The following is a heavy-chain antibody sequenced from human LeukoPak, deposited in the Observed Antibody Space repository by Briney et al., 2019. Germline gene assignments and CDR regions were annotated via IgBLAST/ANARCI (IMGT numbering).Heavy chain of an antibody. CDR1: GGSISSYY. CDR2: IYYSGST. V-gene: IGHV4-59*08. Sequence: SETLSLTCTVSGGSISSYYWSWIRQPPGKGLEWIGYIYYSGSTNYNPSLKSRVTILVDTSKNQFSLKLSSVTAADTAVYYCARLSYSYGCFDYWGQGNLVTVSS. D-gene: IGHD5-18*01. J-gene: IGHJ4*02. CDR3: ARLSYSYGCFDY.